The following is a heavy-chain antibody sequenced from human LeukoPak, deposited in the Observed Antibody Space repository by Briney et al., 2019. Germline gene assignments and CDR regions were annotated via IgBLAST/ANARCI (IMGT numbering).Heavy chain of an antibody. CDR3: ARDLGIAAARNWFDP. Sequence: PSETLSLTCTVSGGSISDYYRGWIRQPAGKGLEWIGRIYTSGSTNYNPSLKSRVTISVDTSKNQFSLKLSSVTAADTAVYYCARDLGIAAARNWFDPWGQGTLVTVSS. D-gene: IGHD6-13*01. CDR2: IYTSGST. V-gene: IGHV4-4*07. J-gene: IGHJ5*02. CDR1: GGSISDYY.